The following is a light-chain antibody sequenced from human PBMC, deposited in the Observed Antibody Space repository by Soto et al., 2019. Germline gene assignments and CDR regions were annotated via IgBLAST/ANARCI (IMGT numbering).Light chain of an antibody. CDR2: WAS. J-gene: IGKJ4*01. Sequence: DIVMSQSPDSLAASLGERATINCKSSQSVLYDSNNKNYLAWYQQKPGQPPKLLIYWASMRESGVPDRFSGSGSGTDFTLTITSLQAEEVAVYYCQQYYSLPLTFGGGTKVEIK. CDR1: QSVLYDSNNKNY. CDR3: QQYYSLPLT. V-gene: IGKV4-1*01.